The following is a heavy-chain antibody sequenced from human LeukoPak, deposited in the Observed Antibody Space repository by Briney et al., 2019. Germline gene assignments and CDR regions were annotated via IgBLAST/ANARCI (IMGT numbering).Heavy chain of an antibody. CDR3: ARAPDETGTTDC. D-gene: IGHD1-1*01. V-gene: IGHV3-23*01. CDR2: ISGSGGST. J-gene: IGHJ4*02. CDR1: GFTFSSYA. Sequence: PGGSLRLSCAASGFTFSSYAMSWVRQAPGKGLGWVSAISGSGGSTYYADSVKGRFTISRDNSKNTLDLQMNSLRAEDTAVYYCARAPDETGTTDCWGQGTLVTVSS.